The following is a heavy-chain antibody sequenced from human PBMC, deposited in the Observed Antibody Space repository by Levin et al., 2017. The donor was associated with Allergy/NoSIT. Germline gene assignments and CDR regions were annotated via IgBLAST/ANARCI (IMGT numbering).Heavy chain of an antibody. V-gene: IGHV3-30-3*01. J-gene: IGHJ3*02. CDR3: ARAGYSSGAFDI. D-gene: IGHD5-18*01. CDR2: ISYDGSNK. CDR1: GFTFSSYA. Sequence: GESLKISCAASGFTFSSYAMHWVRQAPGKGLEWVAVISYDGSNKYYADSVKGRFTISRDNSKNTLYLQMNSLRAEDTAVYYCARAGYSSGAFDIWGQGTMVTVSS.